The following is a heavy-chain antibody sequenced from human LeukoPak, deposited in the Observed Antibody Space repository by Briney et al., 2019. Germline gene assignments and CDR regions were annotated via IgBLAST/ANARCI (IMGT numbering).Heavy chain of an antibody. CDR3: ARMKGGKNQVGAFDI. V-gene: IGHV3-30-3*01. CDR2: ISDNGNDK. CDR1: GFTFSDYA. Sequence: PGGSLRLSCAASGFTFSDYAMHWVRQAPGKGLEWLAVISDNGNDKIYADSVEGRFSISRDNSKNTLYLQMNSLGAEDTALYYCARMKGGKNQVGAFDIWGQGTMVTVSS. J-gene: IGHJ3*02. D-gene: IGHD1-26*01.